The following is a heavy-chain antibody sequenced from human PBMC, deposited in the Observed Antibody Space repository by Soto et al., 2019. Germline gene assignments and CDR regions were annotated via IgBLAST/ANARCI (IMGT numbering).Heavy chain of an antibody. J-gene: IGHJ4*02. Sequence: GASVKVSCKASGYTFNTYSISWVRQAPGQGLEWMGWISGYNGDTHYARKFQGRVTMTADTSTSTAYMELRSLRSDDTAMYYCARENVLSYVDTTMVDYFDYWGQGTLVTVSS. V-gene: IGHV1-18*01. CDR3: ARENVLSYVDTTMVDYFDY. CDR2: ISGYNGDT. CDR1: GYTFNTYS. D-gene: IGHD5-18*01.